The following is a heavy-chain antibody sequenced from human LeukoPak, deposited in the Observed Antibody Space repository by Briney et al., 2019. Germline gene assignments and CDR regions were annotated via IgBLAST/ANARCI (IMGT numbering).Heavy chain of an antibody. V-gene: IGHV4-61*09. CDR3: ARSSLAVYFDY. CDR1: GGSISSGSYY. Sequence: SETLSLTCTVSGGSISSGSYYWNWIRQPAGKRLEWLGHVFTRGTTNYNASLEGRLTISLDTARNQFSLYLSSVTAADTAMYFCARSSLAVYFDYWGQGALVTASS. D-gene: IGHD6-19*01. CDR2: VFTRGTT. J-gene: IGHJ4*02.